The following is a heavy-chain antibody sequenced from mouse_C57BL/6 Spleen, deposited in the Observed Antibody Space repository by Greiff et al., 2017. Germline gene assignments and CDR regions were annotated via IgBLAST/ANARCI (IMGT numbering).Heavy chain of an antibody. Sequence: EVQGVESGPELVKPGASVKISCKASGYSFTDYNMNWVKQSNGKSLEWIGVINPNYGTTSYNQKFKGKATLTVDQSSSTAYMQLNSLTSEDSAVYYCARYYYSNYNYAMDYWGQGTSVTVSS. CDR2: INPNYGTT. CDR3: ARYYYSNYNYAMDY. V-gene: IGHV1-39*01. D-gene: IGHD2-5*01. J-gene: IGHJ4*01. CDR1: GYSFTDYN.